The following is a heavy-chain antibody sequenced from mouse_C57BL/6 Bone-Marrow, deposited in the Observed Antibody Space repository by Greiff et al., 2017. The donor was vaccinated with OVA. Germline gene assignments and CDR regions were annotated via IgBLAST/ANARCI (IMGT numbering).Heavy chain of an antibody. J-gene: IGHJ3*01. CDR2: IYPRSGNT. Sequence: VQLQQSGAELARPGASVKLSCKASGYTFTSYGISWVKQRTGQGLEWIGEIYPRSGNTYYNEKFKGKATLTADKSSSTAYRELRSLTSEDSAVYFCARNLWDAFAYWGQGTLVTVSA. CDR3: ARNLWDAFAY. D-gene: IGHD4-1*01. CDR1: GYTFTSYG. V-gene: IGHV1-81*01.